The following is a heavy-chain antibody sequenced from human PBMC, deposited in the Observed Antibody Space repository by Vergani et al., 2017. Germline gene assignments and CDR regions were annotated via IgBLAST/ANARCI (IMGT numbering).Heavy chain of an antibody. CDR3: AKDGGITMVRGAKYFDY. V-gene: IGHV3-7*01. D-gene: IGHD3-10*01. CDR2: IKQHGSEK. J-gene: IGHJ4*02. CDR1: GFTFSSCW. Sequence: EVQLVESGGGLVQPGGSLRLSCAASGFTFSSCWMSWVRQAPGKGLEWVANIKQHGSEKYYVDSVKGRFTISRDNAKNSLYLQMNSLRAEDTAVYYCAKDGGITMVRGAKYFDYWGQGTLVTVSS.